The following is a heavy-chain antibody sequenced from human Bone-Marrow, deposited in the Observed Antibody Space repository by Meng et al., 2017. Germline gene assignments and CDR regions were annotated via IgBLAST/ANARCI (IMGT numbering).Heavy chain of an antibody. D-gene: IGHD5-18*01. J-gene: IGHJ4*02. CDR2: IYYTGST. Sequence: QLQLQESGPGLVKPSETLSLTCTVPGGSISSSFFYGGWVRQPPGKGLEWIGSIYYTGSTYYNPSLKSRVTISIDTSKNQFSLKLSSVTAADTAVYYCARLDDTGIDYWGQGILVTVSS. V-gene: IGHV4-39*01. CDR1: GGSISSSFFY. CDR3: ARLDDTGIDY.